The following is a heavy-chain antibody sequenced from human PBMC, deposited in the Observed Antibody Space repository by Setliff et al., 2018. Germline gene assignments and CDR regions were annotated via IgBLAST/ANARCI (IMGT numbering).Heavy chain of an antibody. CDR1: GYTFTSYA. D-gene: IGHD3-3*01. CDR2: INTNTGNP. Sequence: GASVKVSCKASGYTFTSYAMNWVRQAPGQGLEWMGWINTNTGNPMYAQGFTGRFVFSLDTSVSTAYLQVSSLKAEDTAVYYCARAWYYNFWSGSQIEHWGQGTLVTVSS. CDR3: ARAWYYNFWSGSQIEH. V-gene: IGHV7-4-1*02. J-gene: IGHJ5*02.